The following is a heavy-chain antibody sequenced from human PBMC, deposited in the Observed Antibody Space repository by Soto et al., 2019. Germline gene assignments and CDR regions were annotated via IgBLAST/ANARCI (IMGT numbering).Heavy chain of an antibody. J-gene: IGHJ4*02. CDR1: GASISNGYYS. V-gene: IGHV4-30-4*01. Sequence: QVQLQEPGPRLVEPSHTLSLTCTVSGASISNGYYSWSWIRQSPGTGLEWIGHIHSGGTTYSNPSLKRRLTLSVDMSKTQFSLKLSSLTAAATAVYYCARGPSGDKVDYWGQGTLVTVSS. CDR3: ARGPSGDKVDY. D-gene: IGHD1-26*01. CDR2: IHSGGTT.